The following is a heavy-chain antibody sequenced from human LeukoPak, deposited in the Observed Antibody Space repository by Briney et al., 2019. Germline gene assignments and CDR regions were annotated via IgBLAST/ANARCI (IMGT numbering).Heavy chain of an antibody. CDR2: IYISGST. CDR3: ARGLGGSSGCFGY. Sequence: SETLSLTCTVSGGSISSNTYYWGWIRQPPGKGLEWIGNIYISGSTNYNPSLKSRVTRSEDTSKNQFSLKLSSVTAADTAVYYCARGLGGSSGCFGYWGQGTLVTVSS. V-gene: IGHV4-39*07. CDR1: GGSISSNTYY. J-gene: IGHJ4*02. D-gene: IGHD6-19*01.